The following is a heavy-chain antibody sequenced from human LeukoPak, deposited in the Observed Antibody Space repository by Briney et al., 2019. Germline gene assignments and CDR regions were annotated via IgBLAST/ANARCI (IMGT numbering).Heavy chain of an antibody. CDR2: IYSGGST. D-gene: IGHD2-21*01. J-gene: IGHJ4*01. Sequence: GESLRLSCTASGFTVSSNYMSWVRQAPGKGLEWVSGIYSGGSTYYAASVKGRFTISRDNSKNTLSLQMNSVRAEDTAVDYCAGFLGGDSFFHWGQGTLVTVSS. V-gene: IGHV3-53*05. CDR1: GFTVSSNY. CDR3: AGFLGGDSFFH.